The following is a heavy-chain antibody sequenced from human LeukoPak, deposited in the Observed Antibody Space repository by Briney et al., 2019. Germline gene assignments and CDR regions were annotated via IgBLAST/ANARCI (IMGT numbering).Heavy chain of an antibody. V-gene: IGHV1-69*05. D-gene: IGHD1-7*01. CDR2: IIPIFGTA. CDR3: ARPVRYTWIYDAFDI. CDR1: GGTFSSYA. J-gene: IGHJ3*02. Sequence: SVKVSCKASGGTFSSYAISWVRQAPGQGLEWMGGIIPIFGTANYAQKFQGRVTITTDESTSTAYMELSSLRPDDTAVYYCARPVRYTWIYDAFDIWGQGTTVTVSS.